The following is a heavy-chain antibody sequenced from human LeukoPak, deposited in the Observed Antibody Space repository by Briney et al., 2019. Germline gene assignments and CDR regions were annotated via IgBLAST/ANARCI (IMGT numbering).Heavy chain of an antibody. Sequence: GGSLRLSCAASGFTFSSYSMNWVRQAPGKGLEWVSSISSSSSYIYYADSVKGRFTISRDNAKNSLYLQMNSLRAEDTAVYYCARLPNLIAAAGTSDYWGQGTLVTVSS. J-gene: IGHJ4*02. CDR2: ISSSSSYI. CDR3: ARLPNLIAAAGTSDY. CDR1: GFTFSSYS. D-gene: IGHD6-13*01. V-gene: IGHV3-21*01.